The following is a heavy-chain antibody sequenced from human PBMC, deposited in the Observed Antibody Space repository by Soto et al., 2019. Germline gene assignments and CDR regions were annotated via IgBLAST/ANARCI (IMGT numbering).Heavy chain of an antibody. CDR1: GYNFLTYG. D-gene: IGHD1-1*01. Sequence: ASVKVSCKASGYNFLTYGISWVRQAPGQGLEWMGWISPYNGTTKYAEKFQGEMTMTTDTATSTAYMDLRSLRSDDTAVYYCARDGERDTGLNFYYYLHGMDAWGQGTRVTVSS. CDR3: ARDGERDTGLNFYYYLHGMDA. V-gene: IGHV1-18*04. J-gene: IGHJ6*02. CDR2: ISPYNGTT.